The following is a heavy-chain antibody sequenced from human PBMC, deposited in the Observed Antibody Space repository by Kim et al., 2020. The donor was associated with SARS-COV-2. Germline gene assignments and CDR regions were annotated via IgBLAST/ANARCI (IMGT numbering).Heavy chain of an antibody. J-gene: IGHJ4*02. V-gene: IGHV3-74*01. D-gene: IGHD3-10*01. Sequence: YADSVKGRFAISRDNAKNTLYLQMNSLGAEDTAVYYCASHMVRGVITFDYWGQGTLVTVSS. CDR3: ASHMVRGVITFDY.